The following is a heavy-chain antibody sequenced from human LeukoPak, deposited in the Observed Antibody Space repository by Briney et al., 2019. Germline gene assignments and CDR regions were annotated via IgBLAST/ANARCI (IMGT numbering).Heavy chain of an antibody. CDR3: ARDSPYYYDSSGYHTFDY. V-gene: IGHV3-11*01. J-gene: IGHJ4*02. Sequence: GGSLRLSCAASGFTFSDYYMSWIRQAPGKGLEGVSYISSSGSTIYYADSVKGRFTISRDNAKNSLYLQLNSVRAEDTAVYYCARDSPYYYDSSGYHTFDYWGQGTLVTVSS. CDR1: GFTFSDYY. CDR2: ISSSGSTI. D-gene: IGHD3-22*01.